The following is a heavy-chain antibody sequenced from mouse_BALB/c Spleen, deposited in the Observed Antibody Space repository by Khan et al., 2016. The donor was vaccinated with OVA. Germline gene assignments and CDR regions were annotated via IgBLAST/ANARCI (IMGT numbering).Heavy chain of an antibody. V-gene: IGHV3-1*02. Sequence: EVQLQQSGPDLVKPSQSLSLTCTVTGYSITSGYSWHWIRQCPGNKLEWMAYIHYSGSTKYNPSLKSRFSITRDTSKNQFFLQLNSVTTEDTATYYCARDGYYFDYWGQGTTLTVSS. CDR3: ARDGYYFDY. J-gene: IGHJ2*01. CDR1: GYSITSGYS. D-gene: IGHD2-3*01. CDR2: IHYSGST.